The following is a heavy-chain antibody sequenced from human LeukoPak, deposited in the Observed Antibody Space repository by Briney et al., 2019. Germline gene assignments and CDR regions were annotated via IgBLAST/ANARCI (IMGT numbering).Heavy chain of an antibody. CDR3: ARVRYCSTNRCYDREFDN. CDR2: IYYSGNN. Sequence: SETLSLTCTVSGGSISNYYWSWIRQPPGKGLEWIGYIYYSGNNNYNPSLNSLVTISVDTSKNQFSLKLNSVTAADTAVYYCARVRYCSTNRCYDREFDNWGQGTLVTVSS. V-gene: IGHV4-59*01. J-gene: IGHJ4*02. D-gene: IGHD2-2*01. CDR1: GGSISNYY.